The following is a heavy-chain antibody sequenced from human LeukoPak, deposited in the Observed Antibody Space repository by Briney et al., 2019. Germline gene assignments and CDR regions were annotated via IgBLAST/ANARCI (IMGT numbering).Heavy chain of an antibody. V-gene: IGHV4-30-4*01. D-gene: IGHD2-2*01. CDR2: IYYSGST. J-gene: IGHJ6*02. CDR3: ARDLGVVVPAAMQDYYYGMDV. CDR1: GCSISSGDYS. Sequence: SQTLFLTCTVSGCSISSGDYSWGWIRQPPGKGLEWIGYIYYSGSTYYNPSLKSRVTISVDASKNQFSLKLSSVTAADTAVYYCARDLGVVVPAAMQDYYYGMDVWGQGTTVTVSS.